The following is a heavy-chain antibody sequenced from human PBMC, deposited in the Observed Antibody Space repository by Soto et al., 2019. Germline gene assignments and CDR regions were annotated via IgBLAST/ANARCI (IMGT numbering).Heavy chain of an antibody. CDR2: IKQDGSEK. D-gene: IGHD3-3*01. V-gene: IGHV3-7*01. CDR1: GFTFSSYW. Sequence: EVQLVESGGGLVQPGGSLRLSCAASGFTFSSYWMSWVRQAPGKGLEWVANIKQDGSEKYYVDSVKGRFTISRDNAKNSLYLQMNSLRAEDTAVYYCASLSFYDFWSVQYFDYWGQGTLVTVSS. J-gene: IGHJ4*02. CDR3: ASLSFYDFWSVQYFDY.